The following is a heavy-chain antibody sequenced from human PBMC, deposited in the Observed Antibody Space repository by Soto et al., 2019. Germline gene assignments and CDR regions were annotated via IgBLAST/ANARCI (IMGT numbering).Heavy chain of an antibody. V-gene: IGHV3-23*01. J-gene: IGHJ4*02. Sequence: PGGSLRLSCAASGFTFSSYAMSWVRQAPGKGLEWVSAISGSGGSTYYADSVKGRFTISRDNSKNTLYLQMNSLRAEDTAVYYCAKAPGVNYYDSSGYYYPQFWDYWGQGTLVTVS. CDR3: AKAPGVNYYDSSGYYYPQFWDY. CDR1: GFTFSSYA. CDR2: ISGSGGST. D-gene: IGHD3-22*01.